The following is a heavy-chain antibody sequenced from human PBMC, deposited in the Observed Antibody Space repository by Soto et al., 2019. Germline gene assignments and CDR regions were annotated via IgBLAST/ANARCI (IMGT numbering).Heavy chain of an antibody. CDR3: ATTPLRYVYQLLFDS. Sequence: SETLSLTCTVSGGSIISGSHYWGWIRQSPGKGLEWIGSIDYSEGTCKNPSLKSRVTISVDSSKNQFSLKLSSVTAADTAIYYCATTPLRYVYQLLFDSWGQGTLVTVSS. J-gene: IGHJ4*02. D-gene: IGHD2-2*01. CDR2: IDYSEGT. CDR1: GGSIISGSHY. V-gene: IGHV4-39*01.